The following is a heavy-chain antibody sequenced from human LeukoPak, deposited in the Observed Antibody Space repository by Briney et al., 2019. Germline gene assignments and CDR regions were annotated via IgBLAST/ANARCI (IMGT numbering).Heavy chain of an antibody. CDR1: GFTFSTYW. CDR2: INGDGSST. CDR3: ARDARYSFQL. D-gene: IGHD4-11*01. Sequence: QPGGSLKLSCAASGFTFSTYWIHWVRQAPGKGLVWVSHINGDGSSTSYADSVKGRFTISRDNAKNTVFLQMNSLRAEDTAVYYCARDARYSFQLRGQGTLVTVSS. J-gene: IGHJ1*01. V-gene: IGHV3-74*01.